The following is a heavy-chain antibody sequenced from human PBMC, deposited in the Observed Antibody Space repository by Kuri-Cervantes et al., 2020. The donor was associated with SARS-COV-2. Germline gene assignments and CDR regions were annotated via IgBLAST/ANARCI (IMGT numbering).Heavy chain of an antibody. CDR1: GGTFRNYA. D-gene: IGHD2-21*01. V-gene: IGHV1-2*02. CDR2: INPNSGGT. CDR3: AREEGIVDY. Sequence: ASVKVSCKASGGTFRNYAISWVRQAPGQGLEWMGWINPNSGGTNYAQKFQGRVTMTRDTSISTAYMELSRLRSDDTAVYYCAREEGIVDYWGQGTLVTVSS. J-gene: IGHJ4*02.